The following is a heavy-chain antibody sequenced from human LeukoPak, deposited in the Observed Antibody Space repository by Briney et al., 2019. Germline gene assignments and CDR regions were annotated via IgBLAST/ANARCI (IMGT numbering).Heavy chain of an antibody. D-gene: IGHD6-13*01. J-gene: IGHJ4*02. V-gene: IGHV3-21*01. CDR3: ARDDFIAAAGHDY. Sequence: GGSLRLSCAASGFTFRSYNMNWVRQAPGKGLEWVSSISSTSSYIYYADSVKGRFTISRDNAKDSLYLQMNSLRAGDTAVYYCARDDFIAAAGHDYWGQGTLVTVSS. CDR2: ISSTSSYI. CDR1: GFTFRSYN.